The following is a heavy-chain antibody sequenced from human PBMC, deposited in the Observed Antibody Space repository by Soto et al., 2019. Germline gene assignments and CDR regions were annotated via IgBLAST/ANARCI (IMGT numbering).Heavy chain of an antibody. V-gene: IGHV4-31*03. CDR3: ARGDIVLVPAAIEFACGWFDP. J-gene: IGHJ5*02. CDR2: IYYSGST. CDR1: GGSISSGGYY. Sequence: QVQLQESGPGLVKPSQTLSLTCTVSGGSISSGGYYWSWIRQHPGKGLEWIGYIYYSGSTYYNPSLKSRVTISVDTSKNQFSLKLSSVTAADTAVYYCARGDIVLVPAAIEFACGWFDPWGQGTLVTVSS. D-gene: IGHD2-2*01.